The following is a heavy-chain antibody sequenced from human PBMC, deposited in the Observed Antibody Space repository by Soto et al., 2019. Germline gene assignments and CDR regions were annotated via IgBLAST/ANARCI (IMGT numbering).Heavy chain of an antibody. CDR2: IYYSGST. V-gene: IGHV4-30-4*01. D-gene: IGHD5-18*01. CDR1: GGSISSGDYY. J-gene: IGHJ5*02. CDR3: ARVVGDGYSYNNWFDP. Sequence: SETLSLTCTVSGGSISSGDYYWSWIRQPPGKGLEWIGYIYYSGSTYYNPSLKSRVTISVDTSKNQFSLKLSSVTAADTAVYYCARVVGDGYSYNNWFDPWGQGTLVTVSS.